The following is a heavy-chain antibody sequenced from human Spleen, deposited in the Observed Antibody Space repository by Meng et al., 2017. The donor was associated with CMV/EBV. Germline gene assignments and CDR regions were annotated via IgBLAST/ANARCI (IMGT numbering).Heavy chain of an antibody. Sequence: GESLKISCAGSGFTFRNYAMTWVRQAPGKGLEWVASITGGGGTTYYVDSVQGGITISRDKSRNTVYLQMNSLKSEDTALYCCAKDRVCNGGNCYTRGYCDSWGQGSLVTVSS. V-gene: IGHV3-23*01. CDR1: GFTFRNYA. J-gene: IGHJ4*02. D-gene: IGHD2-8*01. CDR3: AKDRVCNGGNCYTRGYCDS. CDR2: ITGGGGTT.